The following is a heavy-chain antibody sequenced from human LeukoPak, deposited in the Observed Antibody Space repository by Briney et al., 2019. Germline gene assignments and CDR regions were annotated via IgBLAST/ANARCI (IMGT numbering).Heavy chain of an antibody. D-gene: IGHD3-3*01. CDR2: ISGRGGRT. CDR1: GFTFSSYA. J-gene: IGHJ3*02. CDR3: AKGVLRFLEWLRRTDDAFDI. Sequence: GGSLRLSCAASGFTFSSYAMSWVRQAPGKGLEWVSAISGRGGRTYYADSVKGRFTISRDNSKNTLYLQMNSLRAEDTAVYYCAKGVLRFLEWLRRTDDAFDIWGQGTMVTVSS. V-gene: IGHV3-23*01.